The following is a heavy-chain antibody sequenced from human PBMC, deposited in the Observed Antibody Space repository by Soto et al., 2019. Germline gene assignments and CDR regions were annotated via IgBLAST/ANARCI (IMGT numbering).Heavy chain of an antibody. CDR3: ARDQEGSSGFSTYWYFDL. CDR1: GFTFRSYW. D-gene: IGHD6-19*01. Sequence: GGSLRLSCAASGFTFRSYWMSWVRQAPGKGLEWVANIKQDGSEKYYVDSVKGRFTISRDNAKNSLYLQMNSLRAEDTAVYYCARDQEGSSGFSTYWYFDLWGRGTLVTVSS. V-gene: IGHV3-7*01. J-gene: IGHJ2*01. CDR2: IKQDGSEK.